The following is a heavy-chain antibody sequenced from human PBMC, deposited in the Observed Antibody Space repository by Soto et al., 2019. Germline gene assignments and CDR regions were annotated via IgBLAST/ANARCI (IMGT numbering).Heavy chain of an antibody. Sequence: QLQLQESGPGLVKPSETLSLTCTVSGGSISSSSYYWGWIRQPPGKGLEWIGSIYYSGSTYYNPSLKSRVTISVDTSKNQFSRKLSSVTAADTAVYYCARRSGSSTSPREDVWGQGTTVTVSS. V-gene: IGHV4-39*01. J-gene: IGHJ6*02. CDR1: GGSISSSSYY. CDR3: ARRSGSSTSPREDV. CDR2: IYYSGST. D-gene: IGHD2-2*01.